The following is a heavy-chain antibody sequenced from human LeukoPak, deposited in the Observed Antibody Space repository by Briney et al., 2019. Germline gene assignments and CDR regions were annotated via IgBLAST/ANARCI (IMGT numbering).Heavy chain of an antibody. CDR2: IKQDGSEE. CDR1: GFILSDYW. D-gene: IGHD6-13*01. CDR3: ARGPYSRDNFDY. J-gene: IGHJ4*02. Sequence: GGSLRLSCAASGFILSDYWMSWVRQAPGKGLEWVADIKQDGSEEYYVDSVKGRFTIPRDNAKNSLFLQMNSLRAEDTAVYYCARGPYSRDNFDYWGQGTLVTVSS. V-gene: IGHV3-7*03.